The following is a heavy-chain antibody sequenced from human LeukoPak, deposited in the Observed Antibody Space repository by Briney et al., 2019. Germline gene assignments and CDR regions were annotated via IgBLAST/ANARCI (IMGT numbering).Heavy chain of an antibody. J-gene: IGHJ4*02. CDR1: GYTFTGYS. Sequence: ASVKVSCKASGYTFTGYSIHWVRRAPGQGLEWMGWINPNTGATYYAHKFQGRVTMTRDTSISTASMELTSLTSDDTAVYYCAGPRAGSYPHWGQGTLITVSS. CDR2: INPNTGAT. V-gene: IGHV1-2*07. CDR3: AGPRAGSYPH. D-gene: IGHD1-26*01.